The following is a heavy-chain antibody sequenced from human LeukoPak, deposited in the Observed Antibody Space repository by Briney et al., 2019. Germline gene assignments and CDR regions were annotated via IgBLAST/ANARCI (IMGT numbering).Heavy chain of an antibody. CDR3: ARDLEAYYDILTGYFQVGYFDY. CDR1: GFTFSSYS. V-gene: IGHV3-21*01. D-gene: IGHD3-9*01. J-gene: IGHJ4*02. Sequence: GGSLRLSCAASGFTFSSYSMNWVRQAPGKGLEWVSSISSSSYIYYADSVKGRFTISRDNAKNSLYLQMNSLRAEDTAVYYCARDLEAYYDILTGYFQVGYFDYWGQGTLVTVSS. CDR2: ISSSSYI.